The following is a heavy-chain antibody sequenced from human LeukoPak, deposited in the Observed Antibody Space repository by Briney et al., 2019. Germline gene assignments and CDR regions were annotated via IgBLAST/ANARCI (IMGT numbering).Heavy chain of an antibody. J-gene: IGHJ6*04. CDR2: INSGNGDT. CDR3: ARGDCSNCYNTDV. D-gene: IGHD2-2*01. V-gene: IGHV1-3*01. Sequence: ASVKVSCKASGYIFTNYAMRWVRQAPGQRPEWMGWINSGNGDTKYSQTLRDRVTITRDTSASTAYMELSSLRSEDTAVYYCARGDCSNCYNTDVWGKGTTVTVSS. CDR1: GYIFTNYA.